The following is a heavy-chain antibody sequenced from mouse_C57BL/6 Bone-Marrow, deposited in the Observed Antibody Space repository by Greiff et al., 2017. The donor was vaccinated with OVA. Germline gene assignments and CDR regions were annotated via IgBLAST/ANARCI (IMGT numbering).Heavy chain of an antibody. D-gene: IGHD2-3*01. J-gene: IGHJ4*01. Sequence: VQLQQSGAELVRPGASVKLSCTASGFNIKDDYMHWVKQRPEQGLEWIGWIDPENGDTEYASKFQGKATITADTSSNTAYLQLSSLTSEDTAVYYCTKDGYWYAMDYWGRGTAVTVSS. V-gene: IGHV14-4*01. CDR1: GFNIKDDY. CDR2: IDPENGDT. CDR3: TKDGYWYAMDY.